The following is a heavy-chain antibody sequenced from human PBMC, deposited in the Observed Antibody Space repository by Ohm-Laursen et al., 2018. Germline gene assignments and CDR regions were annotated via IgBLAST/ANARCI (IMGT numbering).Heavy chain of an antibody. Sequence: SETLSLTCTVSGGSISSYYWSWIRQPPGKGLEWIGYIYYSGSTNYNPSLKSRVTISVDTSKNQFSLKLSSVTAADTAVYYCARGLNWGWFFDYWGQGTLVTVSS. CDR1: GGSISSYY. J-gene: IGHJ4*02. V-gene: IGHV4-59*01. CDR3: ARGLNWGWFFDY. CDR2: IYYSGST. D-gene: IGHD7-27*01.